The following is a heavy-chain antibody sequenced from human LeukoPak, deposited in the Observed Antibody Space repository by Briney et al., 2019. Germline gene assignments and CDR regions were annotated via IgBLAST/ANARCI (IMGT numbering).Heavy chain of an antibody. CDR1: GFSFSSHG. D-gene: IGHD3-3*01. V-gene: IGHV3-23*01. J-gene: IGHJ5*02. Sequence: GGSLRLSCAGSGFSFSSHGMNWVRQAPGKGLEWVSAISGSGGSTYYADSVKGRFTISRDNSKNTLYLQMNSLRAEDTAVYYCAKDRLTIFGVVIVFPHWFDPWGQGTLVTVSS. CDR2: ISGSGGST. CDR3: AKDRLTIFGVVIVFPHWFDP.